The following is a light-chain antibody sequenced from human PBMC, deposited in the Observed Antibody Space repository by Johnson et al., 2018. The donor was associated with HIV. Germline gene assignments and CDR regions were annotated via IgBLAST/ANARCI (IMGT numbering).Light chain of an antibody. J-gene: IGLJ1*01. V-gene: IGLV1-51*01. Sequence: VLTQPPSVSAAPGQKITVSCSGSSSNIGNNYVSWYQQLPGTAPKLLIYDNDKRPSGIPDRFSGSRSGTSATLGITGLQTGDEADYYCGAWDSGLTVGVFGTGTKVTVL. CDR2: DND. CDR3: GAWDSGLTVGV. CDR1: SSNIGNNY.